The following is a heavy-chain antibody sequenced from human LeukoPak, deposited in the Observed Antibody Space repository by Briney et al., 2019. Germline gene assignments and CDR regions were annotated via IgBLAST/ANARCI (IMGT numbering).Heavy chain of an antibody. D-gene: IGHD2-21*01. Sequence: SSETLSLTCTASGGSISSYYWSWIRQPPGKGLEWIGYIYYSGSTNYNPSLKSRVTISVDTSKNQFSLKLSSVTAADTAVYYCARLGIVSDRDYWGQGTLVTVSS. CDR1: GGSISSYY. CDR3: ARLGIVSDRDY. V-gene: IGHV4-59*08. CDR2: IYYSGST. J-gene: IGHJ4*02.